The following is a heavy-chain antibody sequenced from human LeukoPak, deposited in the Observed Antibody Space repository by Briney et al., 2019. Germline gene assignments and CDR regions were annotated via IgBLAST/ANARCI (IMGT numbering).Heavy chain of an antibody. V-gene: IGHV3-23*01. CDR2: ISGSGGST. CDR3: AKGNDRGAIPPHSGAFDI. CDR1: GFTFSSYA. D-gene: IGHD2-21*01. J-gene: IGHJ3*02. Sequence: GGSLRLSCAASGFTFSSYAMSWVRQAPGKGLEWVSAISGSGGSTYYADSVKGRFTISRDNSKNTLYLQMNSLRAEDTAVYYCAKGNDRGAIPPHSGAFDIWGQGTMVTVSS.